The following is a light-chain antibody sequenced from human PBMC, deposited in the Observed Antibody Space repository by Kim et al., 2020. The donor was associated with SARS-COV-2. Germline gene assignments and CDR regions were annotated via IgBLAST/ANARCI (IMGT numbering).Light chain of an antibody. CDR2: GKN. V-gene: IGLV3-19*01. Sequence: SSELTQDPAVSVALGKTVRITCQGDSLRIYYASWYQQKPGQAPVLVIYGKNNRTSGIPDRFSGSSSGTTASLTITGAQADDESDYYFKSRDSSVNVVFGAGTQLTVL. J-gene: IGLJ2*01. CDR1: SLRIYY. CDR3: KSRDSSVNVV.